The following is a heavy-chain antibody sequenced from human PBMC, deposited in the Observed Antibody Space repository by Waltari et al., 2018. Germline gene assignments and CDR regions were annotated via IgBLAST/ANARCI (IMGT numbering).Heavy chain of an antibody. CDR3: AKVSHEGQQLIPFDY. CDR2: ISSSSSTI. J-gene: IGHJ4*02. V-gene: IGHV3-48*04. CDR1: GFTFSSYS. D-gene: IGHD6-13*01. Sequence: EVQLVESGGGLVQPGGSLRLSCAASGFTFSSYSMNWVRQAPGKGLEWVSYISSSSSTIYYADSVKGRFTISRDNAKNTLYLQMNSLRAEDTAVYYCAKVSHEGQQLIPFDYWGQGTLVTVSS.